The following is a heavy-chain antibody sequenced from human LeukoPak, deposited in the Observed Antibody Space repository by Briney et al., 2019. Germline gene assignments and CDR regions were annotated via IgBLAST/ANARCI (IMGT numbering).Heavy chain of an antibody. J-gene: IGHJ4*02. CDR3: ARQGDYYDSSGYFDY. CDR1: GGSISSYY. V-gene: IGHV4-59*08. CDR2: IYYSGST. D-gene: IGHD3-22*01. Sequence: KPSETLSLTCTVSGGSISSYYWSWIRQPAGKGLEWTGYIYYSGSTNYNPSLKSRVTISVDTSKNQFSLKLSSVTAADTAVYYCARQGDYYDSSGYFDYWGQGILVTVSS.